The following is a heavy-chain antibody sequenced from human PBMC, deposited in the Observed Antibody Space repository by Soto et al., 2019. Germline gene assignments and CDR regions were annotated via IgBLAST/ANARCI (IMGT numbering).Heavy chain of an antibody. CDR3: ARGGGGGLFEH. D-gene: IGHD2-21*01. J-gene: IGHJ4*02. V-gene: IGHV3-11*06. CDR2: ISPKSTYR. CDR1: GFPFNDFY. Sequence: GGSPILSFATVGFPFNDFYMSWIRQAPGKGLEWLSHISPKSTYRNYADSVKGRFTISRDNTKSSLFLQMNSLGVDDTAVYYCARGGGGGLFEHWGQGP.